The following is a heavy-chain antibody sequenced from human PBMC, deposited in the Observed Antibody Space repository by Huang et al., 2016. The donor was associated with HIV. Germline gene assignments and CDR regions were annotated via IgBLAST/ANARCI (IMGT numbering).Heavy chain of an antibody. J-gene: IGHJ4*02. CDR3: ATGFDVFFDF. V-gene: IGHV1-24*01. Sequence: QVQLVQSRAEVKKPGASVKVYCKVSEYTLTELSIHWVRQPPGKGLEWMGGFDPEIGETIDAPIFQGRVTITEDTSTETAFMELSGLRPEHTAVYYCATGFDVFFDFWGQGTLVTVSS. CDR2: FDPEIGET. CDR1: EYTLTELS. D-gene: IGHD3-9*01.